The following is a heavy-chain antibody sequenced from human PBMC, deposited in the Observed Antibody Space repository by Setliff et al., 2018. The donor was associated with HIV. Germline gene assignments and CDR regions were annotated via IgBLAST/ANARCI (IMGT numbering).Heavy chain of an antibody. V-gene: IGHV1-8*01. J-gene: IGHJ6*02. Sequence: ASVKVSCKPSGQSFTNYDIHWLRRASGQGLEWMGWMDPKRCVSGSALKFHDRVTMTRDTSKLTLYMELSSLTSEDTAVYYCARAKAVGGVIITGGLDVWGQGTTVTVSS. CDR3: ARAKAVGGVIITGGLDV. D-gene: IGHD3-16*02. CDR1: GQSFTNYD. CDR2: MDPKRCVS.